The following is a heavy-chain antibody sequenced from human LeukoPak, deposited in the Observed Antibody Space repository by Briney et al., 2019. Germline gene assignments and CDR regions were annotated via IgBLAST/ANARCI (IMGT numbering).Heavy chain of an antibody. CDR1: GFTFSSYA. J-gene: IGHJ4*02. CDR2: ISGSGGST. V-gene: IGHV3-23*01. CDR3: ATDAAGTTGYFDY. Sequence: PGGSLRLSCAASGFTFSSYAMSWVRQAPGKGLEWVSAISGSGGSTYYADSVKGRFTISRDNAKNSLYLQMNSLRAEDTAVYYCATDAAGTTGYFDYWGQGTLATVSS. D-gene: IGHD1-7*01.